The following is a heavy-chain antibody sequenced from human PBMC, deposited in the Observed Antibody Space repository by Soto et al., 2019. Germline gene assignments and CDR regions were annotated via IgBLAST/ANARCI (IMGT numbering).Heavy chain of an antibody. V-gene: IGHV3-49*03. J-gene: IGHJ4*02. CDR2: IRSKAYGGTT. CDR3: TKIILDGYNYPYDY. CDR1: GFTFGDYA. Sequence: GGSLRLSCTASGFTFGDYAMSWFRQAPGKGLEWVGFIRSKAYGGTTEYAASVKGRFTISRDDSKSIAYLQMNSLKTEDTAVYYCTKIILDGYNYPYDYWGQGTLVTVSS. D-gene: IGHD5-12*01.